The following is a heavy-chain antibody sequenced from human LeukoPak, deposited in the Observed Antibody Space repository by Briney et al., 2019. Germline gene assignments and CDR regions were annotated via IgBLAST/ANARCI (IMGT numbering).Heavy chain of an antibody. V-gene: IGHV4-4*07. J-gene: IGHJ5*02. CDR1: GGSISSYY. Sequence: PSETLSLTCTVSGGSISSYYWSWIRQPAGKGLEWIGRIYTSGSTNYNPSLKSRVTMSVDTSKNQFSLKLSSVAAADTAVYYCARAVVVVAAATHWFDPWGQGTLVTVSS. CDR2: IYTSGST. D-gene: IGHD2-15*01. CDR3: ARAVVVVAAATHWFDP.